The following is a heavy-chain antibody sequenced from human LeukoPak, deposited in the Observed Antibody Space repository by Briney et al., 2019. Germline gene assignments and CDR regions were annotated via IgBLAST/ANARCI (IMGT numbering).Heavy chain of an antibody. Sequence: SETLSLTCTLSGGSISSYYWSWIRQPPGKGLEWIGYIYYSGSTNYNPSLKSRVTISVDTSKNQFSLKLSSVTAADTAVYYCARALNDYGDYMVRWFDPWGQGTLVTVSS. CDR2: IYYSGST. V-gene: IGHV4-59*01. D-gene: IGHD4-17*01. CDR3: ARALNDYGDYMVRWFDP. J-gene: IGHJ5*02. CDR1: GGSISSYY.